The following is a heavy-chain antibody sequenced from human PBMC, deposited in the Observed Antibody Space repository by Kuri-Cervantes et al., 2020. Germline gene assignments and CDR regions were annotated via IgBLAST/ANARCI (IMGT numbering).Heavy chain of an antibody. Sequence: GESLKISCVASGFTFSTYAMSWVRQAPGKGLEWVSSISSSSSYIYYADSVKGRFTISRDNAKNSLYLQMNSLRAEDTAVYYCAREQAAAGTGLEYNPPYYYYGMDVWGQGTTVTVSS. CDR1: GFTFSTYA. CDR3: AREQAAAGTGLEYNPPYYYYGMDV. CDR2: ISSSSSYI. J-gene: IGHJ6*02. V-gene: IGHV3-21*01. D-gene: IGHD6-13*01.